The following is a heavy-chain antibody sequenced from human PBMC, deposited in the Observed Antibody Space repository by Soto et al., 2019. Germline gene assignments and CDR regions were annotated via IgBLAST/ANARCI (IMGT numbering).Heavy chain of an antibody. D-gene: IGHD6-13*01. CDR3: ATRSSSWYDY. J-gene: IGHJ4*02. CDR1: GHTFISSY. V-gene: IGHV1-46*01. Sequence: QVQLVQSGAEVKKPGVAVKVSCKASGHTFISSYMHWVRQAPGQGLEWMGIINPSGDSTRYAQKFQGRVTMTRDTSTSTAYMELSTLRSEDTAVYYCATRSSSWYDYWGQGTLVTVSS. CDR2: INPSGDST.